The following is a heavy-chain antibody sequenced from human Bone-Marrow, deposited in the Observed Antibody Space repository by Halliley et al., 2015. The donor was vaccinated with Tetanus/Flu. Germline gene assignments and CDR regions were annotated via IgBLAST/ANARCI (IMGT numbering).Heavy chain of an antibody. Sequence: EWIGYIHYIGTTPNYNPSLKSRVTMSVDTSSNQVSLTLTSVTPADTAVYFCARDPAGDYGYWGRGTLVTVSS. D-gene: IGHD4-17*01. CDR2: IHYIGTT. V-gene: IGHV4-59*01. J-gene: IGHJ1*01. CDR3: ARDPAGDYGY.